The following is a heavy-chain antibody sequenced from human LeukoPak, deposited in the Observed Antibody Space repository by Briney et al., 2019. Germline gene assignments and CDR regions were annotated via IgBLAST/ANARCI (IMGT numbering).Heavy chain of an antibody. CDR2: ISAYNGNT. V-gene: IGHV1-18*01. CDR3: ARDYEGSYDFWSGYYLPFDY. D-gene: IGHD3-3*01. J-gene: IGHJ4*02. Sequence: AAVKVSCKAPGYTFTSYGISWVRQAPGQGLERMGWISAYNGNTNYAQKLQGRVTMTTDTSTTTAYMELRSQRSDDTTVYYCARDYEGSYDFWSGYYLPFDYWGQGTLVTVSS. CDR1: GYTFTSYG.